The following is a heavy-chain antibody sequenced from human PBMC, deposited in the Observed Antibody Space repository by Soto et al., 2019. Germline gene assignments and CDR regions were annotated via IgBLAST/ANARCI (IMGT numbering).Heavy chain of an antibody. CDR1: GFIFSSHT. J-gene: IGHJ3*02. CDR3: AKDAPYDRIGYDAFDI. Sequence: GGSLRLSCVGSGFIFSSHTINWVRQAPGKGLEWVSSISGSTGGTNYADSVKGRFTISRDDSKRTVYLQMNGLRAEDTAIYYCAKDAPYDRIGYDAFDIWGQGTMVTVSS. D-gene: IGHD3-22*01. CDR2: ISGSTGGT. V-gene: IGHV3-23*01.